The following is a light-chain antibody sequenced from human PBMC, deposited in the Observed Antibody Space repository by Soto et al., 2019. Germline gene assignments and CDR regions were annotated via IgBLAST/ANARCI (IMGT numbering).Light chain of an antibody. CDR1: SSNIGAGYN. CDR2: GNS. CDR3: QSYDSSLSGSKV. J-gene: IGLJ2*01. Sequence: QSVLTQPPSVSGAPGQRVTISCTGSSSNIGAGYNVHWYQQLPGTAPKLLIYGNSNRPSGVPDRFSGSKSGTSASLAITGLQAEDEADYYCQSYDSSLSGSKVFGGRPKVTVL. V-gene: IGLV1-40*01.